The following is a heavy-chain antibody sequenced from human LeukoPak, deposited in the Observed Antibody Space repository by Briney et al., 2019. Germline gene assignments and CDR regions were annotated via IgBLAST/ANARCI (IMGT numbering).Heavy chain of an antibody. Sequence: PGGSLRLPCAASGFTFDDYGMSWVRQAPGKGLEWVSGINWDGGSTGYADSVKGRFTISRDNAKNSLYLQMNSLRAEDTALYYCARTKQQLVLDAFDIWGQGTMVTVSS. CDR2: INWDGGST. CDR3: ARTKQQLVLDAFDI. V-gene: IGHV3-20*04. CDR1: GFTFDDYG. D-gene: IGHD6-13*01. J-gene: IGHJ3*02.